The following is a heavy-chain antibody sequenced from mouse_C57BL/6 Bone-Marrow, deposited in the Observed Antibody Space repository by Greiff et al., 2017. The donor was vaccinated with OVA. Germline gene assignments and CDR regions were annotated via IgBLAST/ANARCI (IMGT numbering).Heavy chain of an antibody. D-gene: IGHD2-9*01. CDR1: GYTFTSYW. J-gene: IGHJ3*01. Sequence: VQLQQPGAELVKPGASVKVSCKASGYTFTSYWMHWVKQRPGQGLEWIGRIHPSDSDTNYNQKFKGKATLTVDKSSSTAYMQLGSLTSEDSAIYYCAIETYYGYGFAYWGQGTLVTVSA. CDR2: IHPSDSDT. CDR3: AIETYYGYGFAY. V-gene: IGHV1-74*01.